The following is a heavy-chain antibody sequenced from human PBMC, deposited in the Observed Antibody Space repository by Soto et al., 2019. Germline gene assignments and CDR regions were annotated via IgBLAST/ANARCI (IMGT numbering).Heavy chain of an antibody. V-gene: IGHV3-48*02. CDR2: ISGSGDTK. Sequence: GGSLRLSCASSGFTFSSCSMNWVRQAPGKGLEWVSFISGSGDTKYYADSVKGRFTISRDNAKNSLYLQMSSLRDEDTAVYYCAQYCSSDVCFDYWGQGTLVTVS. CDR1: GFTFSSCS. CDR3: AQYCSSDVCFDY. J-gene: IGHJ4*02. D-gene: IGHD2-8*01.